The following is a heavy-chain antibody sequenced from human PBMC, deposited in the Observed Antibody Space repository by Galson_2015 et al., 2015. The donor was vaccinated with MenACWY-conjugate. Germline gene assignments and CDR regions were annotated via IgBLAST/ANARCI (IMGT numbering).Heavy chain of an antibody. CDR2: ISAYNGNT. D-gene: IGHD3-10*01. CDR3: ARDERPMVRGVMFDY. CDR1: GYMFTSYG. Sequence: SVKVSCKASGYMFTSYGISWVRQAPGQGLEWMGWISAYNGNTNYAQKLQGRVTMTTDTSTSTAYMELRSLRSDDTAVYYCARDERPMVRGVMFDYWGQGTLVTVSS. V-gene: IGHV1-18*01. J-gene: IGHJ4*02.